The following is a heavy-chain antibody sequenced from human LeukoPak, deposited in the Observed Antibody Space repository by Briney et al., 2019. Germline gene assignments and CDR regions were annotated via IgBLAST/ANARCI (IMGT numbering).Heavy chain of an antibody. Sequence: GGSLRLSCAASGFTFSRYWMHWVRQAPGKGLVWVSRINSDGSSISYADSVKGRFTISRDNAENTLSLQMNSLRAEDTAVYYCARGASSGWYDYFDYWGQGTLVTVSS. CDR1: GFTFSRYW. V-gene: IGHV3-74*01. CDR3: ARGASSGWYDYFDY. J-gene: IGHJ4*02. D-gene: IGHD6-19*01. CDR2: INSDGSSI.